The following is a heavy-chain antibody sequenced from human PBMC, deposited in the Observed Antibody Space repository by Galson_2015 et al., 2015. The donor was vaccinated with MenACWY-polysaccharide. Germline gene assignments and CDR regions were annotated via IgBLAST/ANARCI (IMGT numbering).Heavy chain of an antibody. D-gene: IGHD3-3*01. CDR2: MSHGGSKT. CDR1: GFTFSTYG. V-gene: IGHV3-30*18. CDR3: AKGRFEYYDFWSGYYFDY. J-gene: IGHJ4*02. Sequence: SLRLSCAASGFTFSTYGMHWVRQAPGKGLEWLAGMSHGGSKTYYADSVKGRFTISRDNSKNTLYLQMNSLRAEDTAVYYCAKGRFEYYDFWSGYYFDYWGQGTLVTVSS.